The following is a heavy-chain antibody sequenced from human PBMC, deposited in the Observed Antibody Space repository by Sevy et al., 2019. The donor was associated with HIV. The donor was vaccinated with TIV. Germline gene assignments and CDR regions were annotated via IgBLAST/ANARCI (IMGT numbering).Heavy chain of an antibody. Sequence: GGSLRLSCAASGFTFSSYAMSWVRQAPGKGLEWVSGISGSGGRTYYADSVKGRFTISRDNSKNTLYLQMKSLRAEDTAVYYCANLGTSYYESSSSYYQAPFDYWGQGTLVTVSS. J-gene: IGHJ4*02. CDR1: GFTFSSYA. CDR3: ANLGTSYYESSSSYYQAPFDY. V-gene: IGHV3-23*01. D-gene: IGHD3-22*01. CDR2: ISGSGGRT.